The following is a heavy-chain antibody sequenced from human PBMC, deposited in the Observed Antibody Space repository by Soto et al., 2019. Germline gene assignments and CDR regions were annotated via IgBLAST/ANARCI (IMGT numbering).Heavy chain of an antibody. CDR1: GFTFSTYG. CDR3: VTALPSGGQLGEREFDY. J-gene: IGHJ4*02. CDR2: IPFNGRDQ. Sequence: QVQLVESGGGVVQPGRSLRLSCAASGFTFSTYGMHWVRQAPGKGPEWVAAIPFNGRDQYYADSVKGRFTISRDNSKTTLYLQMNSLRADDTAVYYCVTALPSGGQLGEREFDYWGQGTLVTVSS. D-gene: IGHD1-26*01. V-gene: IGHV3-30*03.